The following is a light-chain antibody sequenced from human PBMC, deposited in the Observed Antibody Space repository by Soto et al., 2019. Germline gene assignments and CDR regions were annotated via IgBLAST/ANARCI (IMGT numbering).Light chain of an antibody. CDR2: AAS. Sequence: ASQMTQSPSSLSASVGNRVTITCRASQNISNYLNWYQQKPGKAPKLLIYAASRLQSGVPSRFSGSGSGTDFTLAISSLQPEDSATYYCLQDINYPWTCGQGTRWIS. V-gene: IGKV1-6*02. CDR3: LQDINYPWT. CDR1: QNISNY. J-gene: IGKJ1*01.